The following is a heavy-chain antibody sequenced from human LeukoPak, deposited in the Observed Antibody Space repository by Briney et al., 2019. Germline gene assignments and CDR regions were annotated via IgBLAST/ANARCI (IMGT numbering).Heavy chain of an antibody. CDR2: INAGNGNT. CDR3: ARDRRYCSSTSCYGWFDP. V-gene: IGHV1-3*01. D-gene: IGHD2-2*01. J-gene: IGHJ5*02. Sequence: ASVKVSCKASGYTFTSYAMHWVRQAPGQRLEWRGWINAGNGNTKYSQKFQGRVTITRDTSASTAYMELSSLRSEDTAVYYCARDRRYCSSTSCYGWFDPWGQGTLVTVSS. CDR1: GYTFTSYA.